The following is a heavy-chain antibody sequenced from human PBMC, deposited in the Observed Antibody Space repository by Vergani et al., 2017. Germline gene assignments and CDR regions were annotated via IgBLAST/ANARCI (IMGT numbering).Heavy chain of an antibody. CDR1: GYTFTSYA. CDR3: ARLIPRIAVAGYYYYGMDV. Sequence: QVQLVQSGSELKKPGASVKVSCKASGYTFTSYAMNWVLQAPGQGLEWMGWINTNTGNPTYAQGFTGRFVFSLDTSVSTAYLQISSLKAEDTAVYYCARLIPRIAVAGYYYYGMDVWGQGTTVTVSS. J-gene: IGHJ6*02. CDR2: INTNTGNP. D-gene: IGHD6-19*01. V-gene: IGHV7-4-1*02.